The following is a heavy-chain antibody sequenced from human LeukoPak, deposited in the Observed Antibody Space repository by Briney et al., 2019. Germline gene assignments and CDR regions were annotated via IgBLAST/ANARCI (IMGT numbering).Heavy chain of an antibody. Sequence: GGSLRLSCAASGFTFSSYGMHWVRQAPGKGLEWVAVISHDGSNKYYADSVKGRFTISRDNSKNTLYLQMNSLRAEDTAVYYCAAADAFDYWGQGTLVTVSS. CDR2: ISHDGSNK. V-gene: IGHV3-30*03. CDR1: GFTFSSYG. D-gene: IGHD6-13*01. CDR3: AAADAFDY. J-gene: IGHJ4*02.